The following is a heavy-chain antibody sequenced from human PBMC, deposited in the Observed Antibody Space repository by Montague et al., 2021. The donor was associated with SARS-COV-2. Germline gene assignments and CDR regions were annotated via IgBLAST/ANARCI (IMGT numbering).Heavy chain of an antibody. J-gene: IGHJ6*02. V-gene: IGHV3-30-3*01. CDR3: ARVLGGYYGMDV. D-gene: IGHD2/OR15-2a*01. Sequence: SLRLSCAASGFTFSSYAMHWVRQAPGKGLEWVAVISYDGSNKYYADSVTGQFTISRDNSKNTLYLQMNSLRAEDTAVYYCARVLGGYYGMDVWGQGTTVTVSS. CDR2: ISYDGSNK. CDR1: GFTFSSYA.